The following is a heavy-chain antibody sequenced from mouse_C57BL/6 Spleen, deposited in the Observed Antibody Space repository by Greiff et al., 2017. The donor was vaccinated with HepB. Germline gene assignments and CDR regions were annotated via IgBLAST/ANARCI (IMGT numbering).Heavy chain of an antibody. D-gene: IGHD1-1*01. V-gene: IGHV1-15*01. Sequence: QVHVKQSGAELVRPGASVTLSCKASGYTFTDYEMHWVKQTPVHGLEWIGAIDPETGGTAYNQKFKGKAILTADKSSSTAYMELRSLTSEDSAVYYCTRSDYGRGYWGQGTLVTVSA. CDR2: IDPETGGT. CDR1: GYTFTDYE. CDR3: TRSDYGRGY. J-gene: IGHJ3*01.